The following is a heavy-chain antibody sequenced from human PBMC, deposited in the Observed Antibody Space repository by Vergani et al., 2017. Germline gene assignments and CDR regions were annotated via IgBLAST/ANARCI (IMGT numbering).Heavy chain of an antibody. V-gene: IGHV3-72*01. CDR3: ARDPVQLPYEEVDY. CDR2: TRNKANSYTT. D-gene: IGHD4-11*01. J-gene: IGHJ4*02. Sequence: EVQLVESGGGLVQPGGSLRLSCAASGFTFSDHYMDWVRQAPGKGLEWVGRTRNKANSYTTEYAASVKGRFTISRDDSKNSLYLQMNSLKTEDTAVYYCARDPVQLPYEEVDYWGQGTLVTVSS. CDR1: GFTFSDHY.